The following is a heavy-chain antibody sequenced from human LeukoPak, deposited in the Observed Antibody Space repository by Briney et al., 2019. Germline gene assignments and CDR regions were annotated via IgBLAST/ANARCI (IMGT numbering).Heavy chain of an antibody. D-gene: IGHD3-16*02. J-gene: IGHJ3*02. CDR1: GGSISSYY. CDR2: IYYSGST. CDR3: ARVIRAGSYAFDI. Sequence: SETLSLTCTVSGGSISSYYWSWIRQSPGKGLEWIGYIYYSGSTNYNPSLKSRVTISVDTSKNQFSLKLSSVTAADTAVYYCARVIRAGSYAFDIWGQGTMVTVSS. V-gene: IGHV4-59*01.